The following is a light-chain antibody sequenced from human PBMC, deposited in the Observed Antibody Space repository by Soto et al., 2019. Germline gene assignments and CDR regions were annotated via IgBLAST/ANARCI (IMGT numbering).Light chain of an antibody. CDR1: QSIVRW. V-gene: IGKV1-5*01. J-gene: IGKJ1*01. CDR3: QQYDTYPWT. CDR2: DAS. Sequence: DIQMTQSPSTLSASVEDRVTITCRASQSIVRWLAWYQQKPGKAPNLLIYDASTFKSGVPSRFSGSGSGTEFPLTLSSLQPDDFATDYCQQYDTYPWTFGQGTKVEIK.